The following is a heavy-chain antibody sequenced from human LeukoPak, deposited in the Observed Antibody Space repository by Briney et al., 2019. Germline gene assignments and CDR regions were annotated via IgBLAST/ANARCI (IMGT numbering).Heavy chain of an antibody. CDR2: IATSSDYI. V-gene: IGHV3-21*06. J-gene: IGHJ3*02. CDR1: GFPFSIYS. CDR3: AGGRSITILRGVAISDGFDI. D-gene: IGHD3-10*01. Sequence: GGPLRLSCAASGFPFSIYSMNWVRQAPGEGLEWVSSIATSSDYIYSAGALKGRFTISRDNAKNSLYLHMNSLRPDGTAVCYCAGGRSITILRGVAISDGFDIWGQGTKVTVS.